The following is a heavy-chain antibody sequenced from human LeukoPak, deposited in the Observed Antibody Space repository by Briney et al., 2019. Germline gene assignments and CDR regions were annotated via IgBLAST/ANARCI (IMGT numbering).Heavy chain of an antibody. J-gene: IGHJ5*02. CDR2: IRSKANNYAT. V-gene: IGHV3-73*01. CDR3: RLRDSSGWYAGFDP. Sequence: GGSLRLSCAASGFIFSGSAMHWVRQASGKGLEWVGRIRSKANNYATAYAASVKGRFTVSRDDSKNTAYLQMSSLKTEDTAVYYCRLRDSSGWYAGFDPWGQGTLVSVSS. CDR1: GFIFSGSA. D-gene: IGHD6-19*01.